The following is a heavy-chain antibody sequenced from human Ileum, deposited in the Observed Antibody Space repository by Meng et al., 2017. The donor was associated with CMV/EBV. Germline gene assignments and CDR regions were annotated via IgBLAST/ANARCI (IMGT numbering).Heavy chain of an antibody. J-gene: IGHJ5*02. Sequence: ASVKVSCKASGYTFTGYYMHWVRQAPGQGLEWMGWINPNSGGTNYAQKFQGRVTMTRDTSISTAYMELSRLRSEDTAVYYCARALKYYDFCSVTACPWFDPWGQGTLVTVSS. CDR1: GYTFTGYY. V-gene: IGHV1-2*02. CDR2: INPNSGGT. D-gene: IGHD3-3*01. CDR3: ARALKYYDFCSVTACPWFDP.